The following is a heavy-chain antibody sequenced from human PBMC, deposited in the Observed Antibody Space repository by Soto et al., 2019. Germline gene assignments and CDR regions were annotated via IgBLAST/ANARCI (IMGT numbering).Heavy chain of an antibody. CDR3: ARGSAVKDLLWFGVLPG. J-gene: IGHJ4*02. D-gene: IGHD3-10*01. Sequence: SETLSLTCTVSGGSISSYYWSWIRQPPGKGLEWIGYIYYSGSTNYNPSLKSRVTISVDTSKNQFSLKLSSVTAADTAVYYCARGSAVKDLLWFGVLPGWGQGTLVTVSS. CDR2: IYYSGST. V-gene: IGHV4-59*01. CDR1: GGSISSYY.